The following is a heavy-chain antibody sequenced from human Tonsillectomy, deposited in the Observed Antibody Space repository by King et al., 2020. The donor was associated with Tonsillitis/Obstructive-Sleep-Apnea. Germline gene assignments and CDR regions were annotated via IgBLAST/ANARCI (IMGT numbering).Heavy chain of an antibody. J-gene: IGHJ4*02. CDR2: IYYSGST. CDR3: ARGAPSGYCSSTSCYILDY. V-gene: IGHV4-31*03. Sequence: MQLQESGPGLVKPSQTLSLTCTVSGGSISSGGYYWRWIRQHPGKGLEWIGYIYYSGSTYYNPSLKSRVTISVDTSKNQFSLKLSSVTAADTAVYYCARGAPSGYCSSTSCYILDYWGQGTLVTVSS. CDR1: GGSISSGGYY. D-gene: IGHD2-2*02.